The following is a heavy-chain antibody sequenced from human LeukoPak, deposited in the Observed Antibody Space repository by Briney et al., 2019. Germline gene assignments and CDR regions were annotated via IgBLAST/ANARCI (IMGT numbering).Heavy chain of an antibody. J-gene: IGHJ3*02. CDR2: IYYSGST. Sequence: SETLSLTCTVSGGSISSSSYYWGWIRQPPGKGLEWIGSIYYSGSTYYNPSLKSRVTISVDTSKNQFSLKLSSVTAADTAVYYCAREGVYCGGDCYSSSAFDIWGQGTMVTVSS. CDR3: AREGVYCGGDCYSSSAFDI. V-gene: IGHV4-39*02. CDR1: GGSISSSSYY. D-gene: IGHD2-21*02.